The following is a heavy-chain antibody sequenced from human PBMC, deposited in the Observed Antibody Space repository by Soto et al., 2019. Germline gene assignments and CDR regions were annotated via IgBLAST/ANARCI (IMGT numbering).Heavy chain of an antibody. CDR1: GGSVSGKTYY. J-gene: IGHJ4*02. CDR3: ARTTAVPNTLRSRYFFDY. D-gene: IGHD4-17*01. V-gene: IGHV4-61*01. Sequence: SLTCSVSGGSVSGKTYYWSWIRQPPGKRLEWIGYVYYSGTTNYNPSLKSRVTISVDLSKNRFSLRLSSVTTADTALYYCARTTAVPNTLRSRYFFDYWGQGTLVTVSS. CDR2: VYYSGTT.